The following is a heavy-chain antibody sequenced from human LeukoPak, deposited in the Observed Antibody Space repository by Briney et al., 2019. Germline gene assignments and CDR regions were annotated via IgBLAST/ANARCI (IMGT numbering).Heavy chain of an antibody. Sequence: ASVKVSCKASGYTFTSYYMHWVRQAPGQGLEWMGVINPSGGSTSYAQKFQGRVTMTRDTSTSTVYMELSSLRSEDTAVYYCARGLDYYGSGSYYNHYYYGMDVWGQGTTVTVSS. V-gene: IGHV1-46*01. D-gene: IGHD3-10*01. J-gene: IGHJ6*02. CDR1: GYTFTSYY. CDR2: INPSGGST. CDR3: ARGLDYYGSGSYYNHYYYGMDV.